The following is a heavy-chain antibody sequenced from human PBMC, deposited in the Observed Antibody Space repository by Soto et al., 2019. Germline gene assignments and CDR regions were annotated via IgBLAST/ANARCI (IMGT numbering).Heavy chain of an antibody. CDR3: AKDHYYGSGSLGVDY. V-gene: IGHV3-30*18. J-gene: IGHJ4*02. D-gene: IGHD3-10*01. CDR2: ISYDGSNK. CDR1: GFTFSSYG. Sequence: GGXLRLSCAASGFTFSSYGMHWVRQAPGKGLEWVAVISYDGSNKYYADSVKGRFTISRDNSKNTLYLQMNSLRAEDTAVYYCAKDHYYGSGSLGVDYWCQGTLVTGSS.